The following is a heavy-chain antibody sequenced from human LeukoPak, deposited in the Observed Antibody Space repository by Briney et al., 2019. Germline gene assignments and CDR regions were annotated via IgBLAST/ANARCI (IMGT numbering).Heavy chain of an antibody. CDR2: IYNSGTT. V-gene: IGHV4-59*01. CDR3: ARGSDGYRFDP. D-gene: IGHD5-18*01. J-gene: IGHJ5*02. CDR1: GDSMSNYH. Sequence: PSETLSLTCTVSGDSMSNYHWTWIRQSPGKGLEYIGYIYNSGTTNYNPSLKSRVTISVDMSKKQFSLKLNSVTAADTAVYYCARGSDGYRFDPWGLGTLVTVSS.